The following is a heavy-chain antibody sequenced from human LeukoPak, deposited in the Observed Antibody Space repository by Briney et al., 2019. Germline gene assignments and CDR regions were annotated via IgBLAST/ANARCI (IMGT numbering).Heavy chain of an antibody. CDR3: ARGTRLLPFFDY. CDR1: GFTVSSNY. V-gene: IGHV3-66*01. Sequence: PGGSLRLSCAASGFTVSSNYMSWVRQAPGKGLEWVSVIYSGGSTSYADSVKGRFTISRDNSKNTLYLQMNGLRVEDTAVYYCARGTRLLPFFDYWGQGTLVTVSS. CDR2: IYSGGST. D-gene: IGHD2/OR15-2a*01. J-gene: IGHJ4*02.